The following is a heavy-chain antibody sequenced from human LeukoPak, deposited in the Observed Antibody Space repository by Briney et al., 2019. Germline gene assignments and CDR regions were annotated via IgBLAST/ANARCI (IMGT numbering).Heavy chain of an antibody. V-gene: IGHV3-74*01. J-gene: IGHJ4*02. CDR3: ARDHPIVGSPTGFDY. D-gene: IGHD1-26*01. Sequence: GESLKISCAASGFTFRSSWMHWVRQAPGKGLMWMSRLNGDGSITSSADSVKGRFIISRDNAKNTLYLQMNSLRAEDTAVYYCARDHPIVGSPTGFDYWGQGTLVTVSS. CDR1: GFTFRSSW. CDR2: LNGDGSIT.